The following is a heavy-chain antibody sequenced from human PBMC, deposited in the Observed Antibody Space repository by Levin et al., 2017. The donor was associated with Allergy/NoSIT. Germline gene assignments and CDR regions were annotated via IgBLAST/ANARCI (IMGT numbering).Heavy chain of an antibody. CDR3: AGEPNSPYYYHYGLDV. Sequence: LSCTVSGGSISDDSYYWAWVRQPPGKGLEWIGSIYYDGSAYYNPSLKTRLTISVDTSKNQFSLRFNSVTAADTAVYYCAGEPNSPYYYHYGLDVWGQGTTVTVSS. J-gene: IGHJ6*02. CDR2: IYYDGSA. CDR1: GGSISDDSYY. D-gene: IGHD2/OR15-2a*01. V-gene: IGHV4-39*07.